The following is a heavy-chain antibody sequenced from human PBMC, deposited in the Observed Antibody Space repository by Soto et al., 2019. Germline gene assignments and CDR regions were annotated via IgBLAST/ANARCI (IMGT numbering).Heavy chain of an antibody. CDR3: ATTRYDILTGDNWFDP. J-gene: IGHJ5*02. D-gene: IGHD3-9*01. CDR1: GYTLTELS. V-gene: IGHV1-24*01. CDR2: FDPEDGET. Sequence: ASVKVSCKVSGYTLTELSMHWVRQAPGKGLEWMGGFDPEDGETIYAQKFQGRVTMTEDTSTDTAYMELSSLRSEDTALYYCATTRYDILTGDNWFDPWGQGTLVTVSS.